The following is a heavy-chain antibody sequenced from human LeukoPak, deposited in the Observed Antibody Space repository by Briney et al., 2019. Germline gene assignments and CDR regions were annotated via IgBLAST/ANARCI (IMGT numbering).Heavy chain of an antibody. J-gene: IGHJ4*02. CDR2: ISYDGSNK. V-gene: IGHV3-30-3*02. D-gene: IGHD1-26*01. Sequence: SCKASGFTFSSYAMHWVRQAPGKGLEWVAVISYDGSNKYYADSVKGRFTISRDNSKNTLYLQMNSLRAEDTAVYYCAKDIRRASRSYYGGFDYWGQGTLVTVSS. CDR3: AKDIRRASRSYYGGFDY. CDR1: GFTFSSYA.